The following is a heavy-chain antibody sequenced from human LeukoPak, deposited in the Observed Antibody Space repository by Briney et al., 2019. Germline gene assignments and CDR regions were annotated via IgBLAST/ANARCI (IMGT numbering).Heavy chain of an antibody. CDR2: IWHDGSHK. J-gene: IGHJ4*02. V-gene: IGHV3-33*01. Sequence: GRSLRLSCAASGFAFNTYAMHWVRQAPGQGLEWVALIWHDGSHKFYSNSVRGQFTISRDNSKSTVSLQMNNLRPEDTAVYYCAREIFGSGSYPGFWGQGTLVTVSS. CDR1: GFAFNTYA. D-gene: IGHD3-10*01. CDR3: AREIFGSGSYPGF.